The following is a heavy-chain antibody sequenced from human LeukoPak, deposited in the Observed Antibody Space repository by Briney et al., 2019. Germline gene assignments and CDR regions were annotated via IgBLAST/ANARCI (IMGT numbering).Heavy chain of an antibody. CDR2: INPNSGGT. J-gene: IGHJ6*03. CDR1: GYTFTGYY. CDR3: ARDRGVDYCSGGSCSHYYYYYMDV. V-gene: IGHV1-2*02. Sequence: GASVKVSCKASGYTFTGYYMHWVRQAPGQGLEWMGWINPNSGGTNYAQKFQGRVTMTRDTSISTAYMELSRLRSDDTAVYYCARDRGVDYCSGGSCSHYYYYYMDVWGKGTTVTISS. D-gene: IGHD2-15*01.